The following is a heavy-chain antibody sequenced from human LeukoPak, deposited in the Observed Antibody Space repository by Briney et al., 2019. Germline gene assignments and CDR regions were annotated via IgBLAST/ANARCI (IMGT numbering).Heavy chain of an antibody. CDR2: ISYSGNT. Sequence: SETLSLTCTVSGGSISSYYWSWIRQPPGKGLEWTGYISYSGNTNYNPSLKSRVTISADTSKNQFSLKMSSVTAADTAVYFCARLRNWAWDFDSWGQGTLVTVSS. CDR3: ARLRNWAWDFDS. D-gene: IGHD7-27*01. CDR1: GGSISSYY. J-gene: IGHJ4*02. V-gene: IGHV4-59*01.